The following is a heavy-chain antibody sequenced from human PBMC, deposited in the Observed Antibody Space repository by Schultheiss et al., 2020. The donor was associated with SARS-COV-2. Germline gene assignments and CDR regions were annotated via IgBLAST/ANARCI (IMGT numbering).Heavy chain of an antibody. V-gene: IGHV4-39*01. CDR1: GGSVSRYF. Sequence: SETLSLTCTVSGGSVSRYFWSWIRQPPGKGLEWIGSIYYSGSTYYNPSLKSRVTISVDTSKNQFSLKLSSVTAADTAVYYCARGTFPAGRGYHWFDLWGQGTLVTVSS. CDR3: ARGTFPAGRGYHWFDL. J-gene: IGHJ5*02. D-gene: IGHD6-13*01. CDR2: IYYSGST.